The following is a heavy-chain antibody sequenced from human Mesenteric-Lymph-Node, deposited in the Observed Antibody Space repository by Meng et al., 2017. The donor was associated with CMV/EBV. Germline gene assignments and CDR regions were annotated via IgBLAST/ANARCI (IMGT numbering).Heavy chain of an antibody. D-gene: IGHD5-18*01. V-gene: IGHV4-4*02. CDR2: VYYIGST. J-gene: IGHJ4*02. CDR1: SSTSSNW. Sequence: SSTSSNWWSWVRQPPGKGLEWIGEVYYIGSTSYIPSDYSPSLKTRVTISVDKSKNQFSLRLSSVTAADTAVYYCTRRKYSYGLSDYWGQGTLVTVSS. CDR3: TRRKYSYGLSDY.